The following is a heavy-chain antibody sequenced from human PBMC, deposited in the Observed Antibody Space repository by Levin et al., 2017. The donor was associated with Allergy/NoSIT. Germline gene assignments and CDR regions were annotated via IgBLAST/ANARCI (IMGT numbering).Heavy chain of an antibody. J-gene: IGHJ5*02. V-gene: IGHV1-69*13. CDR3: ARDKENYDSSGDPSYNWFDP. D-gene: IGHD3-22*01. Sequence: SVKVSCKASGGTFSSYAISWVRQAPGQGLEWMGGIIPIFGTANYAQKFQGRVTITADESTSTAYMELSSLRSEDTAVYYCARDKENYDSSGDPSYNWFDPWGQGTLVTVSS. CDR1: GGTFSSYA. CDR2: IIPIFGTA.